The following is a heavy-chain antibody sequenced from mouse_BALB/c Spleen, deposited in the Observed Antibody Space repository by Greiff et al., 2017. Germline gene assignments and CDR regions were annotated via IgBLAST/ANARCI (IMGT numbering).Heavy chain of an antibody. V-gene: IGHV5-9-4*01. CDR2: ISSGGSYT. CDR3: VRGGNGNSHYYAMDY. CDR1: GFTFSSYA. Sequence: EVKLVESGGGLVKPGGSLKLSCAASGFTFSSYAMSWVRQSPEKRLEWVAEISSGGSYTYYPDTVTGRFTISRDNAKNTLYLEMSSLRSEDTAMYYCVRGGNGNSHYYAMDYWGQGTSVTVS. J-gene: IGHJ4*01. D-gene: IGHD2-1*01.